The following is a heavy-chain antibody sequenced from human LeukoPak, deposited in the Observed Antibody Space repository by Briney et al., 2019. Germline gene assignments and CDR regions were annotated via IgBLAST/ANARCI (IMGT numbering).Heavy chain of an antibody. CDR3: TTRNRVTGSLDY. CDR1: GFTFSNAW. J-gene: IGHJ4*02. D-gene: IGHD2/OR15-2a*01. V-gene: IGHV3-15*01. Sequence: GGSLRLSCAASGFTFSNAWMSWVRQAPGKGLEWVGRIKSKTDGETTDYAAPVKGRFTISRDDSKNTLYLQVTSLKTDDTAVYYCTTRNRVTGSLDYWGQGTLVTVSS. CDR2: IKSKTDGETT.